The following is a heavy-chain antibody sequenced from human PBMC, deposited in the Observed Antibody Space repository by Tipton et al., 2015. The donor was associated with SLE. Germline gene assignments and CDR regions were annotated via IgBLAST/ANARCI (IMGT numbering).Heavy chain of an antibody. CDR1: GGSISSYY. Sequence: TLSLTCTVSGGSISSYYWSWIRQPPGKGLEWIGEINHSGSTNYNPSLKSRVTISVDTSKNQFSLELSSVTAADTAVYYCARLDYNFWSGYYNAVPPSFFDFWGQGSLVTVSS. CDR2: INHSGST. J-gene: IGHJ4*02. V-gene: IGHV4-34*01. D-gene: IGHD3-3*01. CDR3: ARLDYNFWSGYYNAVPPSFFDF.